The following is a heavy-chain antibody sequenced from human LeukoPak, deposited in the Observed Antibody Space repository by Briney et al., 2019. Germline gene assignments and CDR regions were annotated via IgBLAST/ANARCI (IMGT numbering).Heavy chain of an antibody. Sequence: PSETLSLTCTVSGGSISSYYWSWIRQPPGKGLEWIGYIYYSGSTNYNPSLKSRLTISVDTSKNQFSLKLSSVTAADTVVYYCAREIYSAGSYYMDVWGKGTTVTISS. J-gene: IGHJ6*03. D-gene: IGHD3-10*01. CDR2: IYYSGST. CDR3: AREIYSAGSYYMDV. CDR1: GGSISSYY. V-gene: IGHV4-59*01.